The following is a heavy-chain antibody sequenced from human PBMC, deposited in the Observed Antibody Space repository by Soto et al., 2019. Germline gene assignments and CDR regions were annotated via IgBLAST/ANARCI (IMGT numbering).Heavy chain of an antibody. Sequence: EVQLLESGGILVHPGGSLRLSCAASGFTFSSYAMTWVRQAPGKGPEWVSAISGRGDSTYYADSVKGRFTISRDQSKNTLYLQMHSLRAEDTAVYFCAKERDNGADRYYFDDWGQGTLVIVSS. J-gene: IGHJ4*02. CDR2: ISGRGDST. V-gene: IGHV3-23*01. CDR1: GFTFSSYA. D-gene: IGHD2-8*01. CDR3: AKERDNGADRYYFDD.